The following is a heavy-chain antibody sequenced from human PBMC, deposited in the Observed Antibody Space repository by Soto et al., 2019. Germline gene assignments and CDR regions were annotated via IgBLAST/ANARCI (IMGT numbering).Heavy chain of an antibody. Sequence: ASVKVSCKASGYTFTGYYMHWVRQAPGQGLEWMGWINPNSGGTNYAQKFQGWVTMTRDTSISTAYMELSRLRSDDTAVYYCARAGAAERNYYYYYGMDVWGQGTTVTVSS. D-gene: IGHD6-25*01. J-gene: IGHJ6*02. CDR1: GYTFTGYY. V-gene: IGHV1-2*04. CDR3: ARAGAAERNYYYYYGMDV. CDR2: INPNSGGT.